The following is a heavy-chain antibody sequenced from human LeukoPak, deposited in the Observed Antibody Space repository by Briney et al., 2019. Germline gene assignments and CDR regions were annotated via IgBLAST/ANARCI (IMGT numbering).Heavy chain of an antibody. D-gene: IGHD2-2*01. J-gene: IGHJ5*02. CDR3: ARDPTPEYQLLLDGHNWFDP. CDR2: ISAYNGNT. CDR1: GYTFTSYG. Sequence: ASVKVSCKASGYTFTSYGISWVRQAPGQGLEWMGWISAYNGNTDYAQKLQGRVTMTTDTSTSTAYMELRSLRSDDTAVYYCARDPTPEYQLLLDGHNWFDPWGQGTLVTVSS. V-gene: IGHV1-18*01.